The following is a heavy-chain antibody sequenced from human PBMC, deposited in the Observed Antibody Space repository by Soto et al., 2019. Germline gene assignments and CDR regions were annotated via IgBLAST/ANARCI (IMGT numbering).Heavy chain of an antibody. Sequence: QVQLQESGPGLVKPSQTLSLTCTVSGGSISSGGYYWSWLRQHPGKGLEWIGYSYYSGSTYYNPSRKSRFTMSVDTSKNQFSLTLSSVAAAETAGYYCARSSTSANSFDFWGQGILVTVSS. D-gene: IGHD2-2*01. J-gene: IGHJ4*02. V-gene: IGHV4-31*03. CDR2: SYYSGST. CDR1: GGSISSGGYY. CDR3: ARSSTSANSFDF.